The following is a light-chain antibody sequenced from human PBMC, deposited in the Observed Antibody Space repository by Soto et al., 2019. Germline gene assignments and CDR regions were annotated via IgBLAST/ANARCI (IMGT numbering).Light chain of an antibody. Sequence: DIQMTQSPSTLSAYVGDRVTFTCRASQSISTWLAWYQQKPGKAPKLLIYDASSLQSDVPSRFSGSGSGTEFTLTISDLQTDDFASYYCQQYINYETFGQGTKVAIK. CDR1: QSISTW. V-gene: IGKV1-5*01. CDR3: QQYINYET. J-gene: IGKJ1*01. CDR2: DAS.